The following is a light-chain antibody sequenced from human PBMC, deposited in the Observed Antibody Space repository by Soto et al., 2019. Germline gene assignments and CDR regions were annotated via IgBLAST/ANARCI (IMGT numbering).Light chain of an antibody. J-gene: IGKJ2*03. V-gene: IGKV2-28*01. CDR2: LGS. Sequence: DIVLTQSPLSLPVTPGEPASISCRSSQSLLHSNGYYYVDWYLQKPGQSPQLLIYLGSNRASGVPDRFSGSGSGTDFTLKISRVEAEVVGVYYCMQPLQTPFSCGQGTRLEMK. CDR3: MQPLQTPFS. CDR1: QSLLHSNGYYY.